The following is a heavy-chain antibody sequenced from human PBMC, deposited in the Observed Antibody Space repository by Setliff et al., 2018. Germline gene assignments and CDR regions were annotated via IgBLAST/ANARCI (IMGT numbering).Heavy chain of an antibody. CDR2: VFSGDSDT. J-gene: IGHJ3*02. Sequence: GESLKISCKGSGYSFTTYWIGWVRQMPGKGLEWMGIVFSGDSDTRYSPSFQGQVTMSADKSINTAYLQWSSLKASDTAMYYCARLGAPASHDAFDIWSQGTMVTVSS. V-gene: IGHV5-51*01. D-gene: IGHD6-25*01. CDR1: GYSFTTYW. CDR3: ARLGAPASHDAFDI.